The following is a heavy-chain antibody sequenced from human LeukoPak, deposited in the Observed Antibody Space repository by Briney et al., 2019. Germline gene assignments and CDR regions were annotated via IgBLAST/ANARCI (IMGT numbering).Heavy chain of an antibody. J-gene: IGHJ6*02. CDR2: IYYSGST. CDR3: ARVRGSSGWYKYYYYGMDV. D-gene: IGHD6-19*01. Sequence: SETLSLTCTVSGGSISSYYWSWIRQPPGKGLEWIRYIYYSGSTNHNPSLKSRVTISVDTSKNQFSLKLSSVTAADTAVYYCARVRGSSGWYKYYYYGMDVWGQGTTVTVSS. V-gene: IGHV4-59*01. CDR1: GGSISSYY.